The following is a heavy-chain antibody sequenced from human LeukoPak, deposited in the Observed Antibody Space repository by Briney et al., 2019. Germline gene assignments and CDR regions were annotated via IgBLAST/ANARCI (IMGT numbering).Heavy chain of an antibody. CDR1: GGSISSGSYY. CDR2: IYTSGST. D-gene: IGHD5-18*01. CDR3: ASLPVDTAMGFDY. Sequence: PSETLSLXCTVSGGSISSGSYYWSWNRQPAGKGLEWIGRIYTSGSTNYNPSLKSRVTISVDTSKNQFSLKLSSVTAADTAVYYCASLPVDTAMGFDYWGQGTLVTVSS. J-gene: IGHJ4*02. V-gene: IGHV4-61*02.